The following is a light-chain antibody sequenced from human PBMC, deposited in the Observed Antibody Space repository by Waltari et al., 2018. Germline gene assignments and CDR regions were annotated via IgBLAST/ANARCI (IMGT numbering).Light chain of an antibody. J-gene: IGLJ2*01. CDR1: KLEDKY. Sequence: SYELTQPPSLSVSPGQTATITCSGDKLEDKYVSWYQQKSGQSPVLVIFQDTRRPSGIPERFSGSSSGNTATLTISGTQTLDEADYYCQAWDSRTYVVFGGGTKVTVL. CDR2: QDT. V-gene: IGLV3-1*01. CDR3: QAWDSRTYVV.